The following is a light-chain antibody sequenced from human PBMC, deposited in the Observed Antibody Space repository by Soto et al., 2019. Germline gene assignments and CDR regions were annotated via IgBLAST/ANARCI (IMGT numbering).Light chain of an antibody. CDR2: GAS. CDR1: QSVSSN. Sequence: EIVMTQSPATLSVSPGERATLSCRASQSVSSNLAWYQQKPGQTPRLLIYGASTRSIGIPARFSGSGSGTEFTLTISSLQSEDFAVYYCQKYNKWLWTFGQGTNVEI. V-gene: IGKV3-15*01. CDR3: QKYNKWLWT. J-gene: IGKJ1*01.